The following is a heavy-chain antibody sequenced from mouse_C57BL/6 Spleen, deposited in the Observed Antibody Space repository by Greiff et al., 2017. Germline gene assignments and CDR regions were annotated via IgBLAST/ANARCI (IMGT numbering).Heavy chain of an antibody. J-gene: IGHJ4*01. Sequence: VQLKQSGPELVKPGASVKISCKASGYTFTDYYMNWVKQSHGKSLEWIGDINPNNGGTSYNQKFKGKATLTVDKSSRTAYMELRSLTSEDSAVYYCARIGPRNYYAMDYWGQGTSVTVSS. CDR3: ARIGPRNYYAMDY. CDR1: GYTFTDYY. V-gene: IGHV1-26*01. CDR2: INPNNGGT.